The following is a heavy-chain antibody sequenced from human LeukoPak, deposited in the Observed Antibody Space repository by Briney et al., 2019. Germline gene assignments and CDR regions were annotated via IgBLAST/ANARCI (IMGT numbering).Heavy chain of an antibody. D-gene: IGHD1-26*01. CDR2: IIPIFGTA. J-gene: IGHJ4*02. CDR3: ASGTSSGSLRC. V-gene: IGHV1-69*05. CDR1: GGTFSSYA. Sequence: ASVKVSCKASGGTFSSYAISWVRQAPGQGLEWMGRIIPIFGTANYAQKFQGSVTITTDESTSTAYMELSSLRSEDTAVYYCASGTSSGSLRCWGQGTLVTVSS.